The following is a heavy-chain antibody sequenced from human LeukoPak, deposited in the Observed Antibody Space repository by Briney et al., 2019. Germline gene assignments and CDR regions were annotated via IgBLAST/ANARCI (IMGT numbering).Heavy chain of an antibody. CDR3: ARFGYSSSWPFDY. V-gene: IGHV4-34*01. Sequence: SETLSLTCAVYGGSFSAYYWSRIRQPPGKGLEWIGEINHSGSTNYNPSLKSRVTISVDTSKNQFSLKLSSVTAADTAVYYCARFGYSSSWPFDYWGQGTLVTVSS. D-gene: IGHD6-13*01. CDR1: GGSFSAYY. J-gene: IGHJ4*02. CDR2: INHSGST.